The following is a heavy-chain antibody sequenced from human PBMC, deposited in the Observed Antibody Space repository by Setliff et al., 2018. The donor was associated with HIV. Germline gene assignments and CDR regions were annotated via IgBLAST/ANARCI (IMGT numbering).Heavy chain of an antibody. J-gene: IGHJ3*01. CDR3: ARHNCGTTACYGVVV. V-gene: IGHV1-46*01. CDR1: GYTFSTYF. Sequence: ASVKVSCKTSGYTFSTYFIHWVRQAPGQGLEWMGTINPSGGHTSYAQKFQGRATMTRDTSTSTVYMELSSLRSEDTAVYYCARHNCGTTACYGVVVWGQGTMVTVSS. D-gene: IGHD2-2*01. CDR2: INPSGGHT.